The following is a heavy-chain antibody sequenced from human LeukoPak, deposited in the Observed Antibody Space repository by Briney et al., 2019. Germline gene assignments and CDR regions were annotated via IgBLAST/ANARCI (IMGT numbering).Heavy chain of an antibody. CDR3: ARENIVVVTAIRDAFDI. CDR1: GFTFSSYS. CDR2: ISSGSSTI. V-gene: IGHV3-48*02. D-gene: IGHD2-21*02. J-gene: IGHJ3*02. Sequence: GGSLRLSCAASGFTFSSYSMNWVRQAPGKGLEWVSYISSGSSTIYYADSVKGRSTISRDNAKNSLCLQMNSLRDEDTAVYYCARENIVVVTAIRDAFDIWGQENIDPVSS.